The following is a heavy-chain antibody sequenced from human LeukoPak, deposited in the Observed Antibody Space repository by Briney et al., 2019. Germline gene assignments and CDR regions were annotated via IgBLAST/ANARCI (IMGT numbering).Heavy chain of an antibody. V-gene: IGHV1-2*02. CDR3: ARGLGGYYDILTAKEKLDYYGMDV. CDR1: GYTFTGYY. J-gene: IGHJ6*02. D-gene: IGHD3-9*01. Sequence: ASVKVSCKASGYTFTGYYMHWVRQAPGQGPEWMGWINPNSGGTNYAQKFQGRVTMTRDTSISTAYMELSRLRSDDTAVYYCARGLGGYYDILTAKEKLDYYGMDVWGQGTTVTVSS. CDR2: INPNSGGT.